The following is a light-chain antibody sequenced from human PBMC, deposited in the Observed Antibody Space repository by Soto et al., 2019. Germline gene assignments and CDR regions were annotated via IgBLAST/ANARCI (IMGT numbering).Light chain of an antibody. Sequence: EIVLTQSPGTLSLSPGERATLSCRASQTVRNNYLAWYQQKPGQAPRLLIYNSSTRPTGIPDRFSGSGSETDFTLTISRLEPEDFALYFCQQYRDLPQTFGQGTRVEIK. V-gene: IGKV3-20*01. CDR1: QTVRNNY. CDR2: NSS. J-gene: IGKJ1*01. CDR3: QQYRDLPQT.